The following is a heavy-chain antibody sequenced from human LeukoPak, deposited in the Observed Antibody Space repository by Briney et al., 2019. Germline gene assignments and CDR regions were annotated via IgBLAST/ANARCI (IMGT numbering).Heavy chain of an antibody. V-gene: IGHV4-34*01. CDR2: INHSGST. CDR1: GGSFSGYH. J-gene: IGHJ4*02. CDR3: AREARGWYYDSSGYYRD. Sequence: SSETLSLTCAVYGGSFSGYHWSWIRQPPGKGLEWIGEINHSGSTNYNPSLKSRVTISVDTSKNQFSLKLSSVTAADTAVYYCAREARGWYYDSSGYYRDWGQGTLVTVSS. D-gene: IGHD3-22*01.